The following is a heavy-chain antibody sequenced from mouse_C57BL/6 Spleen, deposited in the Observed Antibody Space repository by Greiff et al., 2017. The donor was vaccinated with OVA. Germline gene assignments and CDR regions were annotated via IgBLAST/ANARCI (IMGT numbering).Heavy chain of an antibody. V-gene: IGHV1-4*01. Sequence: VQLQQSGAELARPGASVKMSCKASGYTFTSYTMHWVKQRPGQGLEWIGYINPSSGYTKYNQKFKDKATLTADKSSSTAYMQLSSLTSEDSAVYYCARDYDYGEDAMDYWGQGTSVTVSS. D-gene: IGHD2-4*01. CDR2: INPSSGYT. CDR1: GYTFTSYT. J-gene: IGHJ4*01. CDR3: ARDYDYGEDAMDY.